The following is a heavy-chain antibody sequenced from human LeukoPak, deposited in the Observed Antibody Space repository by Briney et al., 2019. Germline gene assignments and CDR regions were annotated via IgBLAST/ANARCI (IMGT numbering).Heavy chain of an antibody. CDR3: QRDPNYSSNRFDI. CDR2: ISGSGGST. Sequence: GGSLRLSCAASGFTFSNYAMSWVRKAPGKGLEWVSAISGSGGSTYYADSVKGRFTISRDNSKNTLYLQMNSLRAGDTAVYYCQRDPNYSSNRFDICGHRTLFTASS. J-gene: IGHJ3*02. V-gene: IGHV3-23*01. D-gene: IGHD6-13*01. CDR1: GFTFSNYA.